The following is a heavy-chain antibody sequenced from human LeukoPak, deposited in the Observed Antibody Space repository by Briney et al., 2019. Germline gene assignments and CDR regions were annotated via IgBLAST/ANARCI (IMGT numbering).Heavy chain of an antibody. J-gene: IGHJ5*02. CDR1: GYTFNNHY. V-gene: IGHV1-46*02. Sequence: ASVKVSCKASGYTFNNHYMHWVRQAPGQGLEWTGIFNPSGGSTTYAQKFQGRVTMTRDTSTSTVYMELSGLRSEDTAVYYCVRDGDSYDFWNDYTAKTFDPWGHGTLVTVSS. D-gene: IGHD3-3*01. CDR2: FNPSGGST. CDR3: VRDGDSYDFWNDYTAKTFDP.